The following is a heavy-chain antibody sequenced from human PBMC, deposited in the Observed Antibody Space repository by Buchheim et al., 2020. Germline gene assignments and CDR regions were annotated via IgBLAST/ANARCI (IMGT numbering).Heavy chain of an antibody. D-gene: IGHD2-15*01. J-gene: IGHJ6*02. CDR2: IDPSDSYT. CDR3: ASRYCSGGSCYSGWMDV. CDR1: GYSFTSYW. V-gene: IGHV5-10-1*01. Sequence: EVQLVQSGAEVKKPGESLRISCKGSGYSFTSYWISWVRQMPGKGLEWMGRIDPSDSYTNYSPSFQGHVTISADKSISTAYPQWSSLRASDTAMYDCASRYCSGGSCYSGWMDVWGQGTT.